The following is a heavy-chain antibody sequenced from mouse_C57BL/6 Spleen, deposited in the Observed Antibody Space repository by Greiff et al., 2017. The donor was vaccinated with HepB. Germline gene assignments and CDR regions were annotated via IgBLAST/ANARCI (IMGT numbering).Heavy chain of an antibody. D-gene: IGHD2-4*01. Sequence: VQLQQPGAELVRPGSSVKLSCKASGYTFTSYWMHWVKQRPIQGLEWIGNIDPSDSETHYNQKFKDKATLTVDKSSSTAYMQLSSLTSEDCAVYFCETSYDYDGGYAMVYGGRGTSVTVSS. V-gene: IGHV1-52*01. CDR1: GYTFTSYW. CDR2: IDPSDSET. J-gene: IGHJ4*01. CDR3: ETSYDYDGGYAMVY.